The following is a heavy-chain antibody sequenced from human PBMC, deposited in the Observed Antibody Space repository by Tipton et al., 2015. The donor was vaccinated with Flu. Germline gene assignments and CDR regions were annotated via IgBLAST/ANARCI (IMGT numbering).Heavy chain of an antibody. D-gene: IGHD3-10*01. Sequence: SLRLSCAASGFSFDKYGMHWVRQAPGKGLEWVGVIWFDGTKKQFGDSVKGRFDISRDNSDNTLYLQLSTLMVEDTAVYYCARDEGETWSSTFDYWGQGTLVTVSS. V-gene: IGHV3-33*01. CDR3: ARDEGETWSSTFDY. CDR1: GFSFDKYG. J-gene: IGHJ4*02. CDR2: IWFDGTKK.